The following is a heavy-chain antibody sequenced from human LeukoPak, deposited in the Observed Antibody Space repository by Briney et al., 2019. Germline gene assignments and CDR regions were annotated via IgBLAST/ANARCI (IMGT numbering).Heavy chain of an antibody. D-gene: IGHD6-13*01. CDR3: AKVQRSSWYGGYFQH. CDR1: GSTFSSYA. CDR2: ISGSGGST. Sequence: GGSLRLSCAASGSTFSSYAMSWVRQAPGKGLEWVSAISGSGGSTYYADSVKGRFTISRDNSKNTLYLQMNSLRAEDTAVYYCAKVQRSSWYGGYFQHWGQGTLVTVSS. J-gene: IGHJ1*01. V-gene: IGHV3-23*01.